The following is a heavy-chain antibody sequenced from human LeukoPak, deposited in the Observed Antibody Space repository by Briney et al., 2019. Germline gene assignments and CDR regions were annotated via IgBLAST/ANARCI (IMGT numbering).Heavy chain of an antibody. Sequence: GGSLRLSCAASGFTFSSYAMSWVRQAPGKGLEWVSAISGSGGSAYYADSVKGRFTISRDNSKNTLYLQMNSLRAEDTAVYYCAKGIGSTSCFDYWGQGTLVTVSS. CDR1: GFTFSSYA. CDR2: ISGSGGSA. V-gene: IGHV3-23*01. CDR3: AKGIGSTSCFDY. D-gene: IGHD2-2*01. J-gene: IGHJ4*02.